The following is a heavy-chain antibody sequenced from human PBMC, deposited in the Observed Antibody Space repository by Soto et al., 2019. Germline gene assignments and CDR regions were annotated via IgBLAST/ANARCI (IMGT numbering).Heavy chain of an antibody. CDR3: ARIMWNYGGGYYYGMDV. CDR1: GGTFSSYA. V-gene: IGHV1-69*13. CDR2: IIPIFGTS. J-gene: IGHJ6*02. D-gene: IGHD1-7*01. Sequence: ASVKVSCKASGGTFSSYAISWVRQAPGQGLEWMGGIIPIFGTSNYAQKIQGRVTITADESTSTAYMELSSLRSEDTAVYYCARIMWNYGGGYYYGMDVWGQGTTVTVSS.